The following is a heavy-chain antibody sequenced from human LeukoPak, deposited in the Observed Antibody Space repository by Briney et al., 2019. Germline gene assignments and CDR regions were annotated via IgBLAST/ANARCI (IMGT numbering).Heavy chain of an antibody. V-gene: IGHV3-7*01. CDR1: GFTFSDYW. J-gene: IGHJ4*02. CDR3: ARDEEVPMATVPFDY. CDR2: IKEDGSEK. Sequence: PGGSLRLSCAASGFTFSDYWMNWVRQAPGKGLEWVASIKEDGSEKYYVDSVKGRFTLSRDNAKNSLYVQMNSLRVEDTAVYYCARDEEVPMATVPFDYWGQGILVSVSS. D-gene: IGHD5-24*01.